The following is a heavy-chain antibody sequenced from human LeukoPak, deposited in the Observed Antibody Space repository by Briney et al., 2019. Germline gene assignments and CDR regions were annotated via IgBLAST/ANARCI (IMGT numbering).Heavy chain of an antibody. CDR1: GFTFAGSA. CDR2: ISGGDGST. CDR3: AKRGDSSGYNDY. V-gene: IGHV3-23*01. J-gene: IGHJ4*02. Sequence: GGSLRLSCAASGFTFAGSAMTWVRQAPGKGLEWVSAISGGDGSTYYADSVKGRFTISRDNSKNTLYLQMNSLRAEDTAVYYCAKRGDSSGYNDYWGQGTLVTVSS. D-gene: IGHD5-24*01.